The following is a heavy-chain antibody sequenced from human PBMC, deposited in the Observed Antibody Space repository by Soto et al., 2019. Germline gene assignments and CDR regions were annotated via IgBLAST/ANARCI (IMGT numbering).Heavy chain of an antibody. CDR1: GFTFSSYA. CDR3: ARVLGDYCDSSGYYLPPYYYGMDV. D-gene: IGHD3-22*01. J-gene: IGHJ6*02. CDR2: ISYDGSNK. Sequence: PGGSLRLSCAASGFTFSSYAMHWVRQAPGKGLEWVAVISYDGSNKYYADSVKGRFTISRDNSKNTLYLQMNSLRAEDTAVYYCARVLGDYCDSSGYYLPPYYYGMDVWGQGTTVTVSS. V-gene: IGHV3-30-3*01.